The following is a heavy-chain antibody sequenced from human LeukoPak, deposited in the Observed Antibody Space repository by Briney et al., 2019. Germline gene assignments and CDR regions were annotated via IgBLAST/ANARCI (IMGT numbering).Heavy chain of an antibody. Sequence: GGSLRLSCAASGFTLSSYAMSWVRQAPGKGLEWVSAISGSGGRTYYTDSVKGRFTISGDNSKNTLYLQMNSLRAEDTAVYYCAKVFRKDGDFLLFDYWGQGTLVTVSS. J-gene: IGHJ4*02. D-gene: IGHD4-17*01. V-gene: IGHV3-23*01. CDR2: ISGSGGRT. CDR1: GFTLSSYA. CDR3: AKVFRKDGDFLLFDY.